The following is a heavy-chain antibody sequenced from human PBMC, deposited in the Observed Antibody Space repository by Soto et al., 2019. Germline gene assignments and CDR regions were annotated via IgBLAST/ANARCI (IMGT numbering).Heavy chain of an antibody. Sequence: ASVKVSCKASVFTSSGISWVRQSPGQRLEWMGWISTHNGNTIYAQKFQGRVIMTMDTSTTTVYMELRSLRPDDTAVYLCARDGILGIFDAYDLWGQGTIVIVSS. CDR3: ARDGILGIFDAYDL. D-gene: IGHD1-26*01. CDR1: VFTSSG. CDR2: ISTHNGNT. J-gene: IGHJ3*01. V-gene: IGHV1-18*04.